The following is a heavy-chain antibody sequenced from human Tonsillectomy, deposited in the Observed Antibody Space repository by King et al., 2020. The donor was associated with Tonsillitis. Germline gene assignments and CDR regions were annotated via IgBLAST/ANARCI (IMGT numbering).Heavy chain of an antibody. D-gene: IGHD6-19*01. CDR2: ISSSSSYI. CDR1: GFTFSSYS. CDR3: ARGEGYRGLSVAGGDHDY. Sequence: EVQLVESGGGLVKPGGSLRLSCAASGFTFSSYSMNWVRQAPGKGLEWVPSISSSSSYIYYADSVKGRFTISRDNAENSLYLQMNSLRAEDTAVYYCARGEGYRGLSVAGGDHDYWGQGTLVTVSS. V-gene: IGHV3-21*01. J-gene: IGHJ4*02.